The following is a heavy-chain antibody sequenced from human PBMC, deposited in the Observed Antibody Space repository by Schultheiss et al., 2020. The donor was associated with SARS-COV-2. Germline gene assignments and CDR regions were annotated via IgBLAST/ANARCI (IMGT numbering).Heavy chain of an antibody. J-gene: IGHJ4*02. CDR2: YSADART. Sequence: GGSLRLSCAASGFTFNTFAMAWVRQAPGMGLEWVSSYSADARTYYADSVKGRFTISRDNSKNTLYLQMNSLRAEDTAVYYCARSGKPYSSGWYYFDYWGQGTLVTVSS. CDR1: GFTFNTFA. CDR3: ARSGKPYSSGWYYFDY. V-gene: IGHV3-23*03. D-gene: IGHD6-19*01.